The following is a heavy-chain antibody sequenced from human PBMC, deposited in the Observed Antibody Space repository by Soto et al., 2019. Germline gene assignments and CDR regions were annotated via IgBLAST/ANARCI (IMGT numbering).Heavy chain of an antibody. Sequence: SQTLSLTCTVSGGSISSLYGSWIRQPPGKGLEWIGYIYYSGSTNYNPSLKSRVTISVDTSKNQFSLKLSSVTAADTAVYYCARHVDDILTGYYYYFDYWGQGTLVTVSS. CDR1: GGSISSLY. J-gene: IGHJ4*02. CDR2: IYYSGST. CDR3: ARHVDDILTGYYYYFDY. V-gene: IGHV4-59*08. D-gene: IGHD3-9*01.